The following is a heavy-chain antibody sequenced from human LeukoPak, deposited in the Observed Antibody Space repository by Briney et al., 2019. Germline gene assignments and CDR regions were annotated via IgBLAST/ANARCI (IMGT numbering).Heavy chain of an antibody. D-gene: IGHD1-26*01. V-gene: IGHV3-30-3*01. J-gene: IGHJ4*02. Sequence: GRSLRLSCAASGFTFSSYAMHWARQAPGKGLEGVAVISYDGSNKYYADSVKGRFTISRDNSKNTLYLQMNSLRAEDTAVYYCASSEWELTSLDYWGQGTLVTVSS. CDR3: ASSEWELTSLDY. CDR2: ISYDGSNK. CDR1: GFTFSSYA.